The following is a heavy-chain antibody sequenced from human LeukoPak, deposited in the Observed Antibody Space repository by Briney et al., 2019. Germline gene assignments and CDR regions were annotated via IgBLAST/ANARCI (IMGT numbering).Heavy chain of an antibody. CDR1: GGSISSSSYY. J-gene: IGHJ5*02. CDR3: ARSSRITIFGVVCP. CDR2: IYYSGST. Sequence: SETLSLTCTVSGGSISSSSYYWGWIRQPPGKGLEWIGSIYYSGSTYYNPSLKSRDTISVDTSRNQFSLKLSSVTAADTAVYYCARSSRITIFGVVCPWGQGTLVTVSS. D-gene: IGHD3-3*01. V-gene: IGHV4-39*01.